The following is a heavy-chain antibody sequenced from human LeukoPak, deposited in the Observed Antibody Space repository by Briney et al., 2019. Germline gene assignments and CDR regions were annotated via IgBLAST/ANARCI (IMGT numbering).Heavy chain of an antibody. Sequence: SETLSLTCTVSGDSISSYYWSWIRHPAGKGLEWIGRIYTSGSTNYNPSLKSRVTISVDKSKNQFSLKLSSVTAADTAVYYCARDLLDYDFWSGSLLGAFDIWGQGTMVTVSS. CDR1: GDSISSYY. CDR2: IYTSGST. CDR3: ARDLLDYDFWSGSLLGAFDI. V-gene: IGHV4-4*07. D-gene: IGHD3-3*01. J-gene: IGHJ3*02.